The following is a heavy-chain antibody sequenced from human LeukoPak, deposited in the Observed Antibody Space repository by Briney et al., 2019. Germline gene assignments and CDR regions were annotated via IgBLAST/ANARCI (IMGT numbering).Heavy chain of an antibody. V-gene: IGHV4-59*12. CDR3: ARDRGYYYDSSFDP. CDR1: GGSISGYY. J-gene: IGHJ5*02. D-gene: IGHD3-22*01. Sequence: SETLSLTCTDSGGSISGYYWGWIRQPPGKGLEWIGYIYYSGSTNYNPSLKSRVTISVDTSKNQFSLKLSSVTAADTAVYYCARDRGYYYDSSFDPWGQGTLVTVSS. CDR2: IYYSGST.